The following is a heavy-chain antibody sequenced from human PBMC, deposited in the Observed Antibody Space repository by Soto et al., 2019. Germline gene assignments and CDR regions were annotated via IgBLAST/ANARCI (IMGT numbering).Heavy chain of an antibody. J-gene: IGHJ5*02. CDR1: GDSIISSDFY. V-gene: IGHV4-39*01. D-gene: IGHD3-3*02. CDR2: IFYLGSS. Sequence: PSETLSLTCTVSGDSIISSDFYWGWVRQPPGEGLEWIGSIFYLGSSYYNPSLKSRVTMSVDTSKNQFSLRLRSVTAADTALYFCARHSLALRKNNWFDPWGQGIMVTV. CDR3: ARHSLALRKNNWFDP.